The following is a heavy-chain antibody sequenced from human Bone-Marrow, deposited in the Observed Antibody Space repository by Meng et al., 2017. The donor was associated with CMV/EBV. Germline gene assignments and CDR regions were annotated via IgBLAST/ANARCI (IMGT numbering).Heavy chain of an antibody. CDR3: GKDPKASAVVCSSTSCYFDH. Sequence: GESLKISCAASGFTFSNYGMHWVRQAPGKGLEWVAFIRYDGSNKYYVDSVKGRFTISRDNSKNILYLQMNSLRAEDTAVYYCGKDPKASAVVCSSTSCYFDHWGQGTLVTVSS. V-gene: IGHV3-30*02. CDR2: IRYDGSNK. D-gene: IGHD2-2*01. J-gene: IGHJ4*02. CDR1: GFTFSNYG.